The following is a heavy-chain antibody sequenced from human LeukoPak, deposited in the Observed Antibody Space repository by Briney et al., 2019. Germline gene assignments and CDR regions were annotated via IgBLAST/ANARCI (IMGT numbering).Heavy chain of an antibody. V-gene: IGHV4-59*01. CDR1: GGSISSYY. CDR2: IYYSGST. Sequence: PSETLSLTCTVSGGSISSYYWSWIRQPPGKGLEWIGYIYYSGSTNYNPSLKSRVTISVDTSKNQFSLKLSSVTAADTAVYYCAREVRSGWYAWLDYWGQGTLVTVSS. D-gene: IGHD6-19*01. CDR3: AREVRSGWYAWLDY. J-gene: IGHJ4*02.